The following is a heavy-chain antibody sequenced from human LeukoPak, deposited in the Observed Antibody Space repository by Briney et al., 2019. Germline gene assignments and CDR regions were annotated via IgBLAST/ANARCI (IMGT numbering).Heavy chain of an antibody. Sequence: PGGSLRLSCAASGFTFSSYEMNWVRQAPGKGLEWVSYISSSGTAIYYADSVKGRFTISRDTAKNSLYLQMNSLRAEDTAVYYCARDALGYSDYDDDYWGQGTLVTVSS. CDR1: GFTFSSYE. J-gene: IGHJ4*02. CDR3: ARDALGYSDYDDDY. V-gene: IGHV3-48*03. CDR2: ISSSGTAI. D-gene: IGHD5-12*01.